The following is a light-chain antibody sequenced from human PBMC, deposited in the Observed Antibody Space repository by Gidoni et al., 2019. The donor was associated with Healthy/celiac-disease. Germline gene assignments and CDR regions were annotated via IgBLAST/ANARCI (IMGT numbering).Light chain of an antibody. CDR3: QQYDNLPLA. J-gene: IGKJ2*01. Sequence: DIQMTQSPSSLSASVGDRVTITCQASQDISHYLNWYQQKPGKAPKLLIYDASNMETGVPSRFSGSGSGKDFTFTISSLQPEDIATYYCQQYDNLPLAFGQGTKLEIK. V-gene: IGKV1-33*01. CDR1: QDISHY. CDR2: DAS.